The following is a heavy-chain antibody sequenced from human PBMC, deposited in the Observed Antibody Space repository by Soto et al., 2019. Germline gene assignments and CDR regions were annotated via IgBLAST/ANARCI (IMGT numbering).Heavy chain of an antibody. Sequence: QVQLQASGPGLVKPSQTLSLTCTVSGGSISRGGYYWSWIRQHPGKGREWIGYIYYSGSTYYNPSLKSRVTISVDTSKNQFSLKLSSVTAADTAVYYGERAVSSMVFDPWGQGTLVTVSS. CDR2: IYYSGST. CDR1: GGSISRGGYY. J-gene: IGHJ5*02. D-gene: IGHD3-10*01. CDR3: ERAVSSMVFDP. V-gene: IGHV4-31*03.